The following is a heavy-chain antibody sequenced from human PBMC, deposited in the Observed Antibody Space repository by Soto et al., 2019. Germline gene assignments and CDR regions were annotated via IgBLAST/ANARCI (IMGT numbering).Heavy chain of an antibody. D-gene: IGHD3-22*01. Sequence: EVQLLESGGGLVQPGGSLRLSCAASGFTFSNYAMSWVRQAPGKGLEWVSGIGGRATSAYYADSVKGRFAISRDNSYNTLFLQLNSLRAEDTAVYYCAKSRYSDSSGDFYDFWGQGTLSPSPQ. CDR3: AKSRYSDSSGDFYDF. CDR2: IGGRATSA. CDR1: GFTFSNYA. V-gene: IGHV3-23*01. J-gene: IGHJ4*02.